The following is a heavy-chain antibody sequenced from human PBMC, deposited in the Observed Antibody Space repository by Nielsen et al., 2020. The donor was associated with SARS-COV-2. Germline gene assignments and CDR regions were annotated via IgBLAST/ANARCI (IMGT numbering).Heavy chain of an antibody. Sequence: ASVKVSCKASGYTFTSYYMHWVRQAPGQGLEWMGIINPSGGSTSYAQKFQGRVTMTRDTSTSTVYMELSNLRSEDTAVYYCAREGVPAALYDWFDPWGQGTLVTVSS. CDR3: AREGVPAALYDWFDP. D-gene: IGHD2-2*01. J-gene: IGHJ5*02. CDR1: GYTFTSYY. V-gene: IGHV1-46*01. CDR2: INPSGGST.